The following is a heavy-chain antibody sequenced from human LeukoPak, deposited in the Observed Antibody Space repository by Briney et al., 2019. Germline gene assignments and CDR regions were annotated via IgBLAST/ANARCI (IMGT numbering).Heavy chain of an antibody. V-gene: IGHV3-30*02. J-gene: IGHJ4*02. Sequence: QPGGSLRLSCAGSGFTFGTYGMHRVRQAPGKGLEWVAFIWHNGSKKFYGDSAKGRFTISRDNSKNTMDLQMSSLRVEDTAVYYCVRGLLTLPQKYFDSWGQGTLVSISS. D-gene: IGHD3-9*01. CDR1: GFTFGTYG. CDR3: VRGLLTLPQKYFDS. CDR2: IWHNGSKK.